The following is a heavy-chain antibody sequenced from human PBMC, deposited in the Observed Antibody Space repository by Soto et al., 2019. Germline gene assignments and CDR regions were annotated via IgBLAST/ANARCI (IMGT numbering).Heavy chain of an antibody. Sequence: GASVKVSCKASGYTFTSYGISWVRQAPGQGLEWMGWISAYNGNTNYAQKLQGRVTMTTDTSTSTAYMELRSLRSDDTAVYYCARDHVVYALGSWFDPWGQGTLVTVSS. CDR1: GYTFTSYG. J-gene: IGHJ5*02. CDR3: ARDHVVYALGSWFDP. V-gene: IGHV1-18*01. D-gene: IGHD2-8*02. CDR2: ISAYNGNT.